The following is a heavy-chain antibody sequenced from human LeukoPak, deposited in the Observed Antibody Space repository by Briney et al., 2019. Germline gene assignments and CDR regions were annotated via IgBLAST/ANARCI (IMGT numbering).Heavy chain of an antibody. CDR2: ISGSGANT. CDR3: ATSSMVRGVIPKGYYYYYGMDV. J-gene: IGHJ6*02. CDR1: GFTFSSYA. V-gene: IGHV3-23*01. D-gene: IGHD3-10*01. Sequence: GGSLRLSCAASGFTFSSYAMSWVRQAPGKGLEWVSSISGSGANTYYADSVKGRFTISRDNSKNTLFLQMNSLRAEDTAVYYCATSSMVRGVIPKGYYYYYGMDVWGQGTTVTVSS.